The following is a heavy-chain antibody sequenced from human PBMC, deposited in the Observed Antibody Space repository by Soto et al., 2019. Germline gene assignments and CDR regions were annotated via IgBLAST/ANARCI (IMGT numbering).Heavy chain of an antibody. J-gene: IGHJ5*02. V-gene: IGHV1-3*01. CDR2: INAGNGNT. D-gene: IGHD3-22*01. CDR1: GYTFTSYA. CDR3: ARVGNYYDSSGYSP. Sequence: ASVKVSCKASGYTFTSYAMHWVRQAPGQRLEWMGWINAGNGNTKYSQKFQGRVTITRDTSARTAYMELSSLRSEDTAVYYCARVGNYYDSSGYSPWGQGTLVTVSS.